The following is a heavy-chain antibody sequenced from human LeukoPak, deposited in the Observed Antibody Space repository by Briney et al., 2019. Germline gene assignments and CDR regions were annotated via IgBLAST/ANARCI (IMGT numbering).Heavy chain of an antibody. Sequence: GESLKISCKGSGYSFTSYWIGWVRQMPGKGLEWMGIIYPGDSDTRYSPSFQGQVTISADKSISTAYLQWSSLKASDTAMYYCARTIAYCGGDCLPHAFDIWGQGTMVTVSS. CDR3: ARTIAYCGGDCLPHAFDI. CDR1: GYSFTSYW. D-gene: IGHD2-21*02. CDR2: IYPGDSDT. V-gene: IGHV5-51*01. J-gene: IGHJ3*02.